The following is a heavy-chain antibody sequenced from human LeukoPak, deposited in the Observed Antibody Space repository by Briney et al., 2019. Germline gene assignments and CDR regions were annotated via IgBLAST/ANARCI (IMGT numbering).Heavy chain of an antibody. CDR2: IIPIFGTA. CDR3: ARVHSSSSAYFDY. Sequence: GASVKVSCKASGGTFSSYAISWVRQAPGQGLEWMGGIIPIFGTANYAQRFQGRVTITADESTSTAYMELSSLRSEDTAVYYCARVHSSSSAYFDYWGQGTLVTVSS. CDR1: GGTFSSYA. J-gene: IGHJ4*02. D-gene: IGHD6-13*01. V-gene: IGHV1-69*13.